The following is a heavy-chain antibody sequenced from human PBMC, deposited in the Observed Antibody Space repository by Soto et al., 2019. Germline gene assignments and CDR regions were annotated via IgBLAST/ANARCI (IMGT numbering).Heavy chain of an antibody. Sequence: KPSETLSLTCSVSGDSISNLDYFWAWIRQPPGQALEYIGYIYKSATTNYNPALKSRVTISVDTSKNQFSLKLNSVTAADTAVYYCARGSLLKGRCFDYWGQGTLVTVSS. V-gene: IGHV4-39*07. CDR3: ARGSLLKGRCFDY. J-gene: IGHJ4*02. CDR1: GDSISNLDYF. CDR2: IYKSATT.